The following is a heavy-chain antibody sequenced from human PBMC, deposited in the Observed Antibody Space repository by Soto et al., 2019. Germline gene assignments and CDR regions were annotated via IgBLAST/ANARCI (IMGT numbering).Heavy chain of an antibody. CDR2: IYYSGST. D-gene: IGHD3-22*01. CDR3: ARMRATTYYYDSSGFDY. J-gene: IGHJ4*02. CDR1: GGSISSGGYY. Sequence: TLSLNCTVSGGSISSGGYYWIWIRQHPGKGLEWIGYIYYSGSTYYNPSLKSRVTISVDTSKNQSSLKLSSVTAADTAVYYCARMRATTYYYDSSGFDYWGQGTLVTVSS. V-gene: IGHV4-31*03.